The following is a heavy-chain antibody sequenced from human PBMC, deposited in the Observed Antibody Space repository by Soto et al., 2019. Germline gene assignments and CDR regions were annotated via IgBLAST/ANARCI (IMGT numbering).Heavy chain of an antibody. D-gene: IGHD6-19*01. CDR3: ARVHPTVDSSHVVFDA. V-gene: IGHV3-23*03. CDR2: INGGGRST. J-gene: IGHJ4*02. Sequence: EVQLLESGGGLVQPGGSLKLSCAASGFTFSNFAMNWVRQAPGKGPEWVSLINGGGRSTYYADTVKGRFTGSRDNSINTVFLQMSSLGGEDTAVYFCARVHPTVDSSHVVFDAWGQGTMVTVSS. CDR1: GFTFSNFA.